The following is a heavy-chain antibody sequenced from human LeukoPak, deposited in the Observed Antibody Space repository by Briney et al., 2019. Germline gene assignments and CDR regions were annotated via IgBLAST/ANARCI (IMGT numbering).Heavy chain of an antibody. J-gene: IGHJ4*02. V-gene: IGHV4-59*01. Sequence: SETLSLTCTVPGGSISSYYWSWIRQPPGKGLEWIGYIYYSGSTNYNPSLKSRVTISVDASKNRFSLKLSSVTAADTAVYYCARDGPSIAARPAPYYFDYWGQGTLVTVSS. CDR2: IYYSGST. CDR3: ARDGPSIAARPAPYYFDY. D-gene: IGHD6-6*01. CDR1: GGSISSYY.